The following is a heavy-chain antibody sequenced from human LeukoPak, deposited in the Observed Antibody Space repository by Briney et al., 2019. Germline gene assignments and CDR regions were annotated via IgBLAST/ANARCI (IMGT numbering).Heavy chain of an antibody. CDR2: ISDDGRNK. J-gene: IGHJ6*03. CDR1: GFSFISYG. V-gene: IGHV3-30*03. Sequence: GGSLRLSCAASGFSFISYGMHWVRQAPGKGLEWVGVISDDGRNKKYADSVKGRFTISRDNSKNTLSLQMNSLRAEDTAVYYCARELRIVDTTMLNYYYYHYMDVWGKGTTVTVSS. D-gene: IGHD5-18*01. CDR3: ARELRIVDTTMLNYYYYHYMDV.